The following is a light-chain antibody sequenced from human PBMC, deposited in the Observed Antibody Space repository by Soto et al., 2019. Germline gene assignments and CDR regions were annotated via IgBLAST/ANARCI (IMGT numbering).Light chain of an antibody. V-gene: IGLV3-1*01. Sequence: SYELTQPPSVSVSPGQTASITCSGDKLGDKYVSWYQQKPGQSPVLVIYQDRTRPSGIPERFSGSNSGNTATLTISGTQAMDEADYYCQAWDSSTVVFGGGTKLTVL. CDR2: QDR. CDR3: QAWDSSTVV. J-gene: IGLJ2*01. CDR1: KLGDKY.